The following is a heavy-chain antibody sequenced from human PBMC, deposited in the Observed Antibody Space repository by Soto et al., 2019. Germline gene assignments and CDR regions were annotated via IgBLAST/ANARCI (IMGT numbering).Heavy chain of an antibody. V-gene: IGHV1-18*01. J-gene: IGHJ4*02. CDR3: ARGRYGDY. Sequence: QVHLVQSGAEVKKPGASVKVSCKGSGYTFTTYGITWVRQAAGQGLEWMGWISGHNANTNYAEKRLGRVTVTRDTSTSTAYMELRSLRSDDTAVYYCARGRYGDYWGQGALVTVSS. CDR2: ISGHNANT. CDR1: GYTFTTYG. D-gene: IGHD1-1*01.